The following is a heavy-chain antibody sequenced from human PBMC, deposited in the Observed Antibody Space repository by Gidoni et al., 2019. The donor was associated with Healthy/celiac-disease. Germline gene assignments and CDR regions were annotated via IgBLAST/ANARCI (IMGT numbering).Heavy chain of an antibody. D-gene: IGHD2-2*02. CDR2: IIPIFGTA. CDR1: GGTFSSYA. J-gene: IGHJ4*02. CDR3: ARVACSSTSCYTAYLEVYFDY. V-gene: IGHV1-69*01. Sequence: QVQLVQSGAEVKKPGSSVKVSCKASGGTFSSYAISWVRQAPGQGLEWMGGIIPIFGTANYAQKFQGRVTITADESTSTAYMELSSLRSEDTAVYYCARVACSSTSCYTAYLEVYFDYWGQGTLVTVSS.